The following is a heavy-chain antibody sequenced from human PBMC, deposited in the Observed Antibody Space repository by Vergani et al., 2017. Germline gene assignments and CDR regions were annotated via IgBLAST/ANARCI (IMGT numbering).Heavy chain of an antibody. J-gene: IGHJ4*02. CDR1: GFTFSSYA. CDR3: AKGETYYYDSSGYPY. V-gene: IGHV3-23*01. CDR2: ISGSGGST. Sequence: EVQLLESGGGLVQPGGSLRLSCAASGFTFSSYAMSWVRQAPGKGLEWVSTISGSGGSTYYADSVKGRFTISRDKSKNTLYLQMNSLRAEDTAVYYCAKGETYYYDSSGYPYWGQGTLVTVSS. D-gene: IGHD3-22*01.